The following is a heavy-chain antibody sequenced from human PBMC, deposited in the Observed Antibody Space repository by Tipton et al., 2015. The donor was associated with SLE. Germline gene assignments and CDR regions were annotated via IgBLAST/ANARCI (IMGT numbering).Heavy chain of an antibody. CDR3: ARGRQQLEMFDY. J-gene: IGHJ4*02. Sequence: TLSLTCAVYGGSFSGYYWSWIRQPPGKGLEWIGEINHSGSTNYNPSLKSRVTISVDTSKNQFSLKLSSVTAADTAVYYCARGRQQLEMFDYWGQGTLVTVSS. CDR1: GGSFSGYY. D-gene: IGHD6-13*01. V-gene: IGHV4-34*01. CDR2: INHSGST.